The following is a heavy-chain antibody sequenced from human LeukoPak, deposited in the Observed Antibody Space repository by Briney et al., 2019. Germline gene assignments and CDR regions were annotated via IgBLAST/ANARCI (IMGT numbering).Heavy chain of an antibody. Sequence: SETLSLTCTVSGGSISSGSYFWSWIRQPAGKGLEWIGRIYTSGSTKYSPSLKSRVAISIDTSKNQFSLKLSSVTAADTAVYYCARSTIFGVVIKRWFDPWGQGTLVTVSS. CDR2: IYTSGST. J-gene: IGHJ5*02. D-gene: IGHD3-3*01. V-gene: IGHV4-61*02. CDR1: GGSISSGSYF. CDR3: ARSTIFGVVIKRWFDP.